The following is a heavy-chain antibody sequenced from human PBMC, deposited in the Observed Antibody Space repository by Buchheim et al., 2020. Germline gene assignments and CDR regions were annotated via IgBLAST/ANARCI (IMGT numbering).Heavy chain of an antibody. CDR1: GFTFSSYA. D-gene: IGHD6-19*01. CDR3: AKDPYPGIAVAGTTADY. V-gene: IGHV3-23*01. J-gene: IGHJ4*02. Sequence: EVQLLESGGGLVQPGGSLRLSCAASGFTFSSYAMSWVRQAPGKGLEWVSAISGSGGSTYYADSVKGRFTISRDNSKNTLYRQMNSLRAEDTAVYYCAKDPYPGIAVAGTTADYWGQGTL. CDR2: ISGSGGST.